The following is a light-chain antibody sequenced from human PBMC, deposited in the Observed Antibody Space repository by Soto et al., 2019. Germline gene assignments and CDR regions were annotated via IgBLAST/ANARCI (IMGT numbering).Light chain of an antibody. V-gene: IGLV2-14*01. CDR1: SSDVGGYNY. CDR3: SSYTSSSNVV. J-gene: IGLJ2*01. Sequence: QSVLTQPASVSGSPGQSITISCTGTSSDVGGYNYVSWYQQHPGKAPKLMIYDVSNRPSGVSNRFSGSKSGKTASLTISWLQAEDEADYYCSSYTSSSNVVFGGGTKLTFL. CDR2: DVS.